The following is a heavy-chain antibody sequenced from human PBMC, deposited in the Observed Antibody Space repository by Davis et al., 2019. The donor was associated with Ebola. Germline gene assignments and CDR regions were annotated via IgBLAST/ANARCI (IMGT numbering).Heavy chain of an antibody. CDR3: ARPAHFYDSSGYYPYYFDY. J-gene: IGHJ4*02. Sequence: ASVKVSCKASGYTFTVYYMHWVRQAPGQGLEWMGWINPNSGGTNYSQKFQGRVTMTRDTSISTAYMELSRLRSDDTAVYYCARPAHFYDSSGYYPYYFDYWGQGTLVTVSS. V-gene: IGHV1-2*02. D-gene: IGHD3-22*01. CDR1: GYTFTVYY. CDR2: INPNSGGT.